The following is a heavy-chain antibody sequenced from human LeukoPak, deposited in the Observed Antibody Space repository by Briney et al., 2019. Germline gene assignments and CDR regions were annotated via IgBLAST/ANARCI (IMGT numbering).Heavy chain of an antibody. V-gene: IGHV4-39*01. CDR3: ALKWLATIDWYFPL. CDR1: GGSISSSSYY. D-gene: IGHD5-12*01. Sequence: TASETLSLTCTVSGGSISSSSYYWGWIRQPPGKGLEWIGSIYYSGSTYYNPSLKSRVTISVDTSKNQFSLKLSSVTAADTAVYYCALKWLATIDWYFPLWGRGTLVTVSS. CDR2: IYYSGST. J-gene: IGHJ2*01.